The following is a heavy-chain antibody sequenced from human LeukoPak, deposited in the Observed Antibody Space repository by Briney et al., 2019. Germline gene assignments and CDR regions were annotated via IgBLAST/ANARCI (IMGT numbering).Heavy chain of an antibody. CDR3: ARDGQWLAAYYYGMDV. D-gene: IGHD6-19*01. CDR2: IYTSGST. CDR1: GGSISSGSYY. V-gene: IGHV4-61*02. J-gene: IGHJ6*02. Sequence: SETLSLTCTVSGGSISSGSYYWSWIRQPAGKGLEWIGRIYTSGSTNYNPSLKSRVTISVDTSKNQFSLKLSSVTAADTAVYYCARDGQWLAAYYYGMDVWGQGTTVTVSS.